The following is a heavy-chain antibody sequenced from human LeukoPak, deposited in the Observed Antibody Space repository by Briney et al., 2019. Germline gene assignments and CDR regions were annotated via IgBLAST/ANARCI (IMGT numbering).Heavy chain of an antibody. J-gene: IGHJ4*02. CDR1: GFTFSRFG. CDR2: ISSSSSSSM. CDR3: AQKGGADY. V-gene: IGHV3-48*02. D-gene: IGHD2-15*01. Sequence: PGGSLRLSCAASGFTFSRFGMNWVRQAPGKGLEWVSYISSSSSSSMYYADSVKGRFTISRGNAKNSLYLQMNSLRDEDTAVYYCAQKGGADYWGQGTLVTVSS.